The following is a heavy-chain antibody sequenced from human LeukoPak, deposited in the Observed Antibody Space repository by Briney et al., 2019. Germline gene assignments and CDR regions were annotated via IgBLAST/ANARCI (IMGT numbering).Heavy chain of an antibody. CDR1: GFTFDDYA. D-gene: IGHD3-22*01. V-gene: IGHV3-9*03. Sequence: GRSLKLSCAASGFTFDDYAVHWVRQAPGKGLEWVSGINWNSGSIGYADSVKGRFTISRDNAKNSLYLQMNTLRAEDMALYYCAKARGYNYDISGSLDYWGQGTLVTVSS. CDR2: INWNSGSI. J-gene: IGHJ4*02. CDR3: AKARGYNYDISGSLDY.